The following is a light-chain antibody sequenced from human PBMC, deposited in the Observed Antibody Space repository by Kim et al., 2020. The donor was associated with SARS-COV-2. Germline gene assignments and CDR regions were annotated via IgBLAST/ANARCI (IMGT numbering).Light chain of an antibody. CDR1: SLRSYY. CDR2: GKN. V-gene: IGLV3-19*01. J-gene: IGLJ2*01. Sequence: AVGQPVSITCHGDSLRSYYASCYQQKPGQAPVLVIYGKNNRPSGIPDRFSGSSSGNTASLTITGAQAEDEADYYCYSRDSSGNQVVFGGGTQLTVL. CDR3: YSRDSSGNQVV.